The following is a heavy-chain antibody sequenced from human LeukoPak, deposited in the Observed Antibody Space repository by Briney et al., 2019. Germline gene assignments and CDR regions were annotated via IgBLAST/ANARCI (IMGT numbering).Heavy chain of an antibody. CDR1: GFTFSSYS. CDR2: ISSSSSYI. Sequence: GGSLRLSCAASGFTFSSYSMNWVRQAPGKGLEWVSSISSSSSYIYYADSVKGRFTISRDNAKNSLYLQMNSLRAEDTAAYYWARDSSGRYYYGMDVWGQGTTVTVSS. V-gene: IGHV3-21*01. CDR3: ARDSSGRYYYGMDV. D-gene: IGHD6-19*01. J-gene: IGHJ6*02.